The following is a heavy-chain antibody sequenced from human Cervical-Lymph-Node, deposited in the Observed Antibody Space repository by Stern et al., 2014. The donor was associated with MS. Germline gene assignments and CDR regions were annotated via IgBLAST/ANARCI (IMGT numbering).Heavy chain of an antibody. CDR1: GFTFSTYD. Sequence: QVQLLQPGGGVVQPGRSLRLSCAASGFTFSTYDMHWVRQAPGKGLEWVTIIWSDGSNKYYADSVKGRFTISRDNSKNTLYLQMNSLRAEDTAVYYCARDRFDFDYWGQGTLVTVSS. D-gene: IGHD3-16*01. J-gene: IGHJ4*02. V-gene: IGHV3-33*01. CDR3: ARDRFDFDY. CDR2: IWSDGSNK.